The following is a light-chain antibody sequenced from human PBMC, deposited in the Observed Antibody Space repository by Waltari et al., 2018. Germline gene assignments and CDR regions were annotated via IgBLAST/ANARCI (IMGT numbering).Light chain of an antibody. Sequence: QSALTQPRSVSGPPGQSVTISCTGTSNDVGAYNYVSWHQQHPGKAPKLMIYDVSKPPSGVTDRFSASKSSNTASLTISGLQAEDEADYYCCSYTGTDTHWVFGGGTNLTVL. V-gene: IGLV2-11*01. CDR3: CSYTGTDTHWV. CDR1: SNDVGAYNY. J-gene: IGLJ3*02. CDR2: DVS.